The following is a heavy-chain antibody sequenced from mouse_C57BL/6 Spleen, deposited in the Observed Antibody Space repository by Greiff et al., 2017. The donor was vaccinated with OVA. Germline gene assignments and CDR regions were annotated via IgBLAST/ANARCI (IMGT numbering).Heavy chain of an antibody. CDR3: ARDSNYVPYAMDY. J-gene: IGHJ4*01. V-gene: IGHV1-80*01. CDR2: IYPGDGDT. CDR1: GYAFSSYW. D-gene: IGHD2-5*01. Sequence: QVQLKQSGAELVKPGASVKISCKASGYAFSSYWMNWVKQRPGKGLEWIGQIYPGDGDTNYNGKVKGKATLTADKSSSTAYMQLSRLTSEDSAVNFCARDSNYVPYAMDYWGQGTSVTVSS.